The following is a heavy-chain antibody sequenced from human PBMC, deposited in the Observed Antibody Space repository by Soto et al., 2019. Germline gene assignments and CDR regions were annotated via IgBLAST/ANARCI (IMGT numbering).Heavy chain of an antibody. CDR1: GGSINNNNYY. CDR2: IYHDGST. CDR3: ATGVVAATRNTAFES. D-gene: IGHD2-15*01. J-gene: IGHJ4*02. Sequence: PSETLSLTCTVSGGSINNNNYYWAWIRQPPGKGLAWVASIYHDGSTYYNMSLKSRVTISRDTSKNQFSLRLTSVTAADTAVYYCATGVVAATRNTAFESWGQGTLVTVYS. V-gene: IGHV4-39*02.